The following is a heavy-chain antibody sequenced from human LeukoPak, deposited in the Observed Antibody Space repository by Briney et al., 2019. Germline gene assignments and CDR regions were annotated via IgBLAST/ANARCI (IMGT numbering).Heavy chain of an antibody. CDR3: AKTSLSDPSGHYYYMDV. J-gene: IGHJ6*03. D-gene: IGHD3-3*01. CDR1: GFTFSSYS. Sequence: PGGSLRLSCAASGFTFSSYSVNWVRQAPGKGLEWVSSISSSSIYRYYADSVKARFTISRDNSQNTVSLQLNNLRIEDTALYYCAKTSLSDPSGHYYYMDVWGKGTTVTVSS. CDR2: ISSSSIYR. V-gene: IGHV3-21*01.